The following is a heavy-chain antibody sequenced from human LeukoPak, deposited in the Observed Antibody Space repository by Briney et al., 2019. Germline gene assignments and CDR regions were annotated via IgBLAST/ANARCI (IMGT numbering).Heavy chain of an antibody. CDR1: GGSISSGDYY. CDR2: IYYSGIT. V-gene: IGHV4-30-4*01. CDR3: ARELTYADY. Sequence: SETLSLTCTVSGGSISSGDYYWSWIRQPPGKGLEWIGYIYYSGITYYNPSLKSRVTMSVDTSKTQFSLKLSSVTAADTAVYYCARELTYADYWGQGTLVTVSS. J-gene: IGHJ4*02. D-gene: IGHD4/OR15-4a*01.